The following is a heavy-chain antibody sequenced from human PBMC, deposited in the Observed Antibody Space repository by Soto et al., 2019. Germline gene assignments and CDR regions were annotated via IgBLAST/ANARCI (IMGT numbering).Heavy chain of an antibody. CDR2: INPNSGGT. J-gene: IGHJ4*02. Sequence: ASVKVSCKASGYTFTGYYMHWVRQAPGRGLEWMGWINPNSGGTNYAQKFQGWVTMTRDTSISTAYMELSRLRSDDTAVYYCARELAPVFGVVIMGAFDYWGQGTLVTVSS. CDR1: GYTFTGYY. CDR3: ARELAPVFGVVIMGAFDY. V-gene: IGHV1-2*04. D-gene: IGHD3-3*01.